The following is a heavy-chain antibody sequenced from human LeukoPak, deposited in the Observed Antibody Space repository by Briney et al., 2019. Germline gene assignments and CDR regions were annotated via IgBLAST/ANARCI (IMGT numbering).Heavy chain of an antibody. CDR1: GYTFTDYY. J-gene: IGHJ4*02. Sequence: VASVTVSCKASGYTFTDYYVHWVRQAPGQGPEWMGWINPRSGGTDYAQNFQGRVTMTRDTSITTAYMELSRLRSDDTAVYYCARAEWSATTKFDYWGQGTLVTVSS. V-gene: IGHV1-2*02. CDR3: ARAEWSATTKFDY. CDR2: INPRSGGT. D-gene: IGHD3-3*01.